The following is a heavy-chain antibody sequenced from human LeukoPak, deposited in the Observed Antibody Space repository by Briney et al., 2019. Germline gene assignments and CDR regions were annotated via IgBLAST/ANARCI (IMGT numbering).Heavy chain of an antibody. D-gene: IGHD3-10*01. Sequence: GGSLRLSCAASGFSFSNYAMSWVRQAPGKGLEWVSGISWNSGSIGYADSVKGRFTISRDNAKNSLYLQMNSLRAEDTALYYCAKDNLVWFGELTYFDYWGQGTLVTVSS. J-gene: IGHJ4*02. CDR1: GFSFSNYA. V-gene: IGHV3-9*01. CDR3: AKDNLVWFGELTYFDY. CDR2: ISWNSGSI.